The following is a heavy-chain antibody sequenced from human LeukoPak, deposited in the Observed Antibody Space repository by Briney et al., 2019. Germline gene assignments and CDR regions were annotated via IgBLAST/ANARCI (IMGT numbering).Heavy chain of an antibody. Sequence: GGSLRLSCAASGFTFSSYAMHWVRQAPGKGLEYVSAISSNGGSTYYANSVKGRFTISRDNSKNTLYLQMGSLRAEDMAVYYCARDVGWVVVPAAPPVFDIWGQGTMVTVSS. CDR3: ARDVGWVVVPAAPPVFDI. CDR2: ISSNGGST. V-gene: IGHV3-64*01. CDR1: GFTFSSYA. J-gene: IGHJ3*02. D-gene: IGHD2-2*01.